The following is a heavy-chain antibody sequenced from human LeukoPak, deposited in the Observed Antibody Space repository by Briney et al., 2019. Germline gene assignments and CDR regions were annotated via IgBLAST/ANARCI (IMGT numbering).Heavy chain of an antibody. D-gene: IGHD2-2*01. V-gene: IGHV1-46*01. J-gene: IGHJ5*02. CDR3: ARASSYCGSTSCYQGWFDP. CDR1: GYTFTSYY. CDR2: INPSGGST. Sequence: ASVKVSCKASGYTFTSYYMHWVRQAPGQGLEWMGIINPSGGSTSYAQKFQGRVTMTRDMSTSTVYMELSSLRSEDTAVYYCARASSYCGSTSCYQGWFDPWGQGTLVTVSS.